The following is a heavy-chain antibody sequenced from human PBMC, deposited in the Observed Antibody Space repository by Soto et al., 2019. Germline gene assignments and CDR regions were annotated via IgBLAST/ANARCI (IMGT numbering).Heavy chain of an antibody. D-gene: IGHD5-12*01. CDR1: GFIFSRYT. CDR3: VRGWLRDPWMY. V-gene: IGHV3-21*01. J-gene: IGHJ4*02. CDR2: ISGGSTYI. Sequence: EVQLVESGGGLVKPGGSLRLSCAASGFIFSRYTMNWVRQAPGKGLEWVSSISGGSTYIYYADSVKGRFTISRGNSLYLQMSSLRAEDTTVYYCVRGWLRDPWMYWGQGTLVTVSS.